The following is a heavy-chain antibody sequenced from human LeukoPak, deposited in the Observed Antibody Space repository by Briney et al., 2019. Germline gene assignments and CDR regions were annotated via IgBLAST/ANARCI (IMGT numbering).Heavy chain of an antibody. D-gene: IGHD3-22*01. CDR1: GGTFGSYA. J-gene: IGHJ3*02. CDR3: AREVGYYDSSGTEVDAFDI. Sequence: ASVKVSCKASGGTFGSYAISWVRQAPGQGLEWIGGIIPIFGTANYAQKFQGRVTITADESTSTAYMELSSLRSEDTAVYYCAREVGYYDSSGTEVDAFDIWGQGTMVTVSS. V-gene: IGHV1-69*01. CDR2: IIPIFGTA.